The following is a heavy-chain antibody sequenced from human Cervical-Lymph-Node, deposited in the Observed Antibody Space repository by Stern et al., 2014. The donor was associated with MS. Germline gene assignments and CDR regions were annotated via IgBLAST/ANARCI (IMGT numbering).Heavy chain of an antibody. D-gene: IGHD6-19*01. CDR3: ARVNVEGIAVAYYFDY. Sequence: VQLVESGAEVKKPGASVKVSCKASGYTFTSYGISWVRQAPGQGLEWMGWISAYNGNTNYAQKLQGRVTMTTDTSTITAYMELRSLRSDDTAVYYCARVNVEGIAVAYYFDYWGQGTLVTVSS. CDR2: ISAYNGNT. V-gene: IGHV1-18*01. CDR1: GYTFTSYG. J-gene: IGHJ4*02.